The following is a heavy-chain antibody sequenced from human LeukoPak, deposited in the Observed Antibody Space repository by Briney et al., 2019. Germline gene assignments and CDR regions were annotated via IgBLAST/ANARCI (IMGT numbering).Heavy chain of an antibody. V-gene: IGHV3-21*01. Sequence: PGGSLRLSCAGPGFTFSGYNMNWVRQAPGKGLEWVSSISTSSNYIYYADSVKGRFTVSRDNARKTLFLQMNNLRVDDTAIYYCVREIDNYGGRFGHYWGHGTLVTVSP. D-gene: IGHD2-15*01. J-gene: IGHJ4*01. CDR2: ISTSSNYI. CDR1: GFTFSGYN. CDR3: VREIDNYGGRFGHY.